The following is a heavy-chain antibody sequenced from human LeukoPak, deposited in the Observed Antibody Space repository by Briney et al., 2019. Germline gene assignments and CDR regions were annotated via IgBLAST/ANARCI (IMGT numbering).Heavy chain of an antibody. D-gene: IGHD5-24*01. J-gene: IGHJ4*02. CDR1: GGSISSYY. Sequence: SETLSLTCAVYGGSISSYYWSWVRQPPGKGLEWIGYIYYSGSTNYNPSLKSRVTISVDTSKNQFSLKLSSVTAADTAVYYFARVARDGYNLWGQGTLVTVSS. CDR3: ARVARDGYNL. CDR2: IYYSGST. V-gene: IGHV4-59*01.